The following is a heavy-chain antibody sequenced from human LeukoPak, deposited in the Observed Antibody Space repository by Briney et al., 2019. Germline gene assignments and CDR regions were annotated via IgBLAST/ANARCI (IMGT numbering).Heavy chain of an antibody. Sequence: GASVKVSCKASGGTFSSYAISWVRQAPGQGLEWMGGIIPIFGTANYAQKFQGRVTITADESTSTAYMELSSLRSEDTAGYYCARSRDSGFDYWGQGTLVTVSS. CDR1: GGTFSSYA. CDR2: IIPIFGTA. CDR3: ARSRDSGFDY. D-gene: IGHD1-26*01. J-gene: IGHJ4*02. V-gene: IGHV1-69*13.